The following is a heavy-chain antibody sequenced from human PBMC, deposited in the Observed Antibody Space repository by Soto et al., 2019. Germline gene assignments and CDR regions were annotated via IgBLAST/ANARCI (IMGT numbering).Heavy chain of an antibody. J-gene: IGHJ6*02. Sequence: QVQLVESGGGVVQPGRSPRLSCAASGFTFSSYGMHWVRQAPGKGLEWVAVIWYDGSNKYYADSVKGRFTISRDNSKNTLYLQMNSLRAEDTAVYYCARDRAGLWFGELLSYGMDVWGQGTTVTVSS. CDR1: GFTFSSYG. V-gene: IGHV3-33*01. CDR3: ARDRAGLWFGELLSYGMDV. D-gene: IGHD3-10*01. CDR2: IWYDGSNK.